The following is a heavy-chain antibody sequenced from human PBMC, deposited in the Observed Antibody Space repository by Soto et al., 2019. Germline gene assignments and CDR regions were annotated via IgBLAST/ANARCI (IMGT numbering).Heavy chain of an antibody. Sequence: QVQLQESGPGLVKPSQTLSLTCTVSGGSISSGGYYWSWIRQHPGKGLEWIGYIYYTGTTYYNPSLKSRVTISVDTSKNQFSLKLSSVTAADTAVYYCATLYMVRGVRTFDYWGQGTLVTVSS. CDR2: IYYTGTT. J-gene: IGHJ4*02. CDR1: GGSISSGGYY. V-gene: IGHV4-31*03. CDR3: ATLYMVRGVRTFDY. D-gene: IGHD3-10*01.